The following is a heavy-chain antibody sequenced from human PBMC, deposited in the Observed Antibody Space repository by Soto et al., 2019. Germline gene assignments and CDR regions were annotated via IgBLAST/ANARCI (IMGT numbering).Heavy chain of an antibody. V-gene: IGHV3-33*01. CDR3: ARDRSYTRLFDP. D-gene: IGHD2-2*02. Sequence: QVQLVESGGGVVQPGRSLRLSCAASGFTFSSYGMHWVRQAPGKGLEWVAVIWYDGSNKYYADSVKGRFTISRDNSKNTLYLQMNSLRAEDTAVYYCARDRSYTRLFDPWGQGTLVTVSS. CDR2: IWYDGSNK. CDR1: GFTFSSYG. J-gene: IGHJ5*02.